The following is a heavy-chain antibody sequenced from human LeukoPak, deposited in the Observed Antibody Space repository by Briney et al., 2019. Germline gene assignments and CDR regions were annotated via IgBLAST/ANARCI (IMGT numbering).Heavy chain of an antibody. CDR3: AKSPGIAVAGRTFDY. Sequence: GGSLRLSCAASGFTFDDYAMHWVRQAPGKGLEWVSGISWNSGSIGYADSVKGRFTISRDNAKNSLYLQMNSLRAEDTALYYCAKSPGIAVAGRTFDYWGQGTLVTVSS. D-gene: IGHD6-19*01. CDR1: GFTFDDYA. V-gene: IGHV3-9*01. CDR2: ISWNSGSI. J-gene: IGHJ4*02.